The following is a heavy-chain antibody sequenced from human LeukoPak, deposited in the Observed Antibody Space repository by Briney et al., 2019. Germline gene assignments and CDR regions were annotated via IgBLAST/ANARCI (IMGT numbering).Heavy chain of an antibody. J-gene: IGHJ4*02. Sequence: PGRSLRLSCAGSGFTFSDNYMSWIRQAPGKGLEWISYISSSGSSTYYADSVKGPFTISRGNAKNSLYPQMNSLRAEDTAVDYCVRGSGLYWGQGTLVTVSS. CDR3: VRGSGLY. CDR2: ISSSGSST. V-gene: IGHV3-11*01. CDR1: GFTFSDNY. D-gene: IGHD3-10*01.